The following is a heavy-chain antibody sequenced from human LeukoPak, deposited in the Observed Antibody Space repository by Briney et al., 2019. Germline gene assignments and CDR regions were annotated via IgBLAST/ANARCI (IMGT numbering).Heavy chain of an antibody. CDR1: RGSILTHY. Sequence: SETLSLTCTLSRGSILTHYWNWIRPTPAKGLEWIGYVFDTGRTKENPSLKSRVTLSADTSKNQLSLRLSSVTAAVTAVYYCTTIKRGDSFGYFDFWGQGILVTVSS. V-gene: IGHV4-59*11. CDR2: VFDTGRT. J-gene: IGHJ4*02. D-gene: IGHD5-18*01. CDR3: TTIKRGDSFGYFDF.